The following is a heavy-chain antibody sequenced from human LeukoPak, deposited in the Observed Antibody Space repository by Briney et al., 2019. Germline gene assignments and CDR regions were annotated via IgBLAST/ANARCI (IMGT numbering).Heavy chain of an antibody. CDR2: IFYAGST. J-gene: IGHJ5*02. CDR1: GGSTSTYY. Sequence: SETLSLTCTVSGGSTSTYYWSWIRPPPGKGLEWLGYIFYAGSTNYYPSRERLLTISVDTSKNQFSLKLSSVNAADTAVDYCSRRSGWYNWFDPWGQGTLVTVSS. CDR3: SRRSGWYNWFDP. V-gene: IGHV4-59*12. D-gene: IGHD6-13*01.